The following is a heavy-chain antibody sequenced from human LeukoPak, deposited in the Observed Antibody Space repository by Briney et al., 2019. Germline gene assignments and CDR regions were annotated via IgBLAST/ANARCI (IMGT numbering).Heavy chain of an antibody. V-gene: IGHV4-4*07. CDR3: ARYNIAGLPRAFDV. Sequence: SETLSLTCTVSGGSISNYYWSWIRQPAGKELEWIGHIYTSGNTNYNPSLKRRVTLSLDTSKNLFSLKLISVTAADTAIYYCARYNIAGLPRAFDVWGQGTRVTVSS. J-gene: IGHJ3*01. CDR1: GGSISNYY. CDR2: IYTSGNT. D-gene: IGHD6-13*01.